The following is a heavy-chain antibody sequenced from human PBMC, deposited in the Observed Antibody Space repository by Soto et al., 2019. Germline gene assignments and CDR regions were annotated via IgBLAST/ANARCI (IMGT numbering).Heavy chain of an antibody. CDR1: GFSLSTSGVG. V-gene: IGHV2-5*01. Sequence: QITLKESGPALVKPTQTLTLTCTFSGFSLSTSGVGVGWVRQPPGKALEWLALVYSNDDKRFSPSLKSRLTIPQDTSKKQVVLTMTNMDPVETAPYYCTHLRGSGIYGMDVWGQGNTVIVSS. J-gene: IGHJ6*02. D-gene: IGHD3-10*01. CDR3: THLRGSGIYGMDV. CDR2: VYSNDDK.